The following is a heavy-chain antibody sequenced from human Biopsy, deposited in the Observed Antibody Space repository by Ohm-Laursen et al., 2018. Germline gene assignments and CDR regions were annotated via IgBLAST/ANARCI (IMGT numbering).Heavy chain of an antibody. CDR2: IIPILGTV. D-gene: IGHD3/OR15-3a*01. J-gene: IGHJ4*02. Sequence: SVKVSCKASGDTFTTSAISWVRQVPGQGLDWMGRIIPILGTVDYGQNFQGRVTIRADTSTTFLELTSLRYDDTAVYYCASGDIGGIGLDVWGQGTLVIVSS. V-gene: IGHV1-69*04. CDR3: ASGDIGGIGLDV. CDR1: GDTFTTSA.